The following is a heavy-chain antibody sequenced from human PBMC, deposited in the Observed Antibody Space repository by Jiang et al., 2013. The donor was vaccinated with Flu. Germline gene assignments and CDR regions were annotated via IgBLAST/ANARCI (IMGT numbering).Heavy chain of an antibody. CDR2: IGTNNGNT. CDR1: GYTFTSYG. Sequence: SGAEVKKPGASVKVSCKASGYTFTSYGISWVRQAPGQGLEWMGWIGTNNGNTKYPQKLQGRVTLTTDTSTTTAYMELRTLRSDDTAVYYCARDTYYDFWSASYLGEFWGQGTLVTVSS. J-gene: IGHJ4*02. D-gene: IGHD3-3*01. V-gene: IGHV1-18*01. CDR3: ARDTYYDFWSASYLGEF.